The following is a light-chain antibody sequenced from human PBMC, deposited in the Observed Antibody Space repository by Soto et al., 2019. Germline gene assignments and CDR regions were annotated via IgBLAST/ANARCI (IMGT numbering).Light chain of an antibody. CDR3: GTWDSSLSAYV. CDR1: SSNIRNNY. J-gene: IGLJ1*01. CDR2: DNN. V-gene: IGLV1-51*01. Sequence: QSVLTQPPSVSAAPGQKVTISCSGSSSNIRNNYVSWYQQLPGTAPKLLIYDNNKRPSGIPDRFSGSKSGTLATLGITGLQTGDEADYYCGTWDSSLSAYVFGTGTKLTVL.